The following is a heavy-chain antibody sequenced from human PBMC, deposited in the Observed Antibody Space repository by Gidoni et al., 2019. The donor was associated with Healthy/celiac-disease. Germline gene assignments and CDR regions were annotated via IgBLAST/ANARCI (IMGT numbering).Heavy chain of an antibody. J-gene: IGHJ6*02. Sequence: EVQLVESGGGLVQPGGSLRLSCAASGFTFSSYWMHWVSQAPGKGLVLVSRSNSDGGRTSYADSVKGRFTISRDNAKNTLYLQMNSLSAEYTAVYYCARLLPPRYGMDVWGQGTTVTVSS. CDR2: SNSDGGRT. CDR1: GFTFSSYW. CDR3: ARLLPPRYGMDV. V-gene: IGHV3-74*01.